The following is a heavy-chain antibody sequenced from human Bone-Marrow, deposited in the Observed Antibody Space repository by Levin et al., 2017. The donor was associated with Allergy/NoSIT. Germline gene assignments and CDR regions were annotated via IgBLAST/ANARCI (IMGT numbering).Heavy chain of an antibody. J-gene: IGHJ5*02. CDR1: GYTLTELS. D-gene: IGHD3-22*01. Sequence: PGESLKISCKVSGYTLTELSMHWVRQAPGKGLEWMGGFDPEDGETIYAQKFQGRVTMTEDTSTDTAYMELSSLRSEDTAVYYCAGTYYYDSSGYYTPAAWGQGTLVTVSS. V-gene: IGHV1-24*01. CDR2: FDPEDGET. CDR3: AGTYYYDSSGYYTPAA.